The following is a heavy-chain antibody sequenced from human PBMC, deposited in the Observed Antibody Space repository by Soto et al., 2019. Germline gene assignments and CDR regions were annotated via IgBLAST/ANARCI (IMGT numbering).Heavy chain of an antibody. V-gene: IGHV4-59*01. Sequence: PSETLSLTCTVSGGSISSYYWSWIRQPPVKGLEWIGYIYYSGSTNYNPSLKSRVTISVDTSKNQFSLKLSSVTAADTAVYYCARGIEDYYDSSGPHGAFDIWGQGTVVTVSS. CDR2: IYYSGST. CDR3: ARGIEDYYDSSGPHGAFDI. J-gene: IGHJ3*02. CDR1: GGSISSYY. D-gene: IGHD3-22*01.